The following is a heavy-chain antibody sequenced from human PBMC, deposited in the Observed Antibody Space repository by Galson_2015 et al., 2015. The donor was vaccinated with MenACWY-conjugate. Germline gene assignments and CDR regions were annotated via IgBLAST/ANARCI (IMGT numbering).Heavy chain of an antibody. Sequence: SLRLSCAASGFTFSSYWMSWVRQAPGKGLEWVANIKQDGSEKYYVDSVKGRFTISRDNAKNSLYLQMNSLRAEDTAVYYCAIPAAIRGWYFDLWGRGTLVTVSS. D-gene: IGHD2-2*01. CDR2: IKQDGSEK. V-gene: IGHV3-7*03. CDR1: GFTFSSYW. CDR3: AIPAAIRGWYFDL. J-gene: IGHJ2*01.